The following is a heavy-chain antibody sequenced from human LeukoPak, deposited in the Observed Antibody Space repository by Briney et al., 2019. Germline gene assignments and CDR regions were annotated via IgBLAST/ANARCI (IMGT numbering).Heavy chain of an antibody. D-gene: IGHD4-17*01. V-gene: IGHV4-34*01. J-gene: IGHJ4*02. CDR1: GGSFSGYY. CDR3: ARGFGDYGANGGEEYDY. CDR2: INHSGST. Sequence: SETLSLTCAVYGGSFSGYYWSWIRQPPGKGLEWIGEINHSGSTNYNASLKSRVAISVDTSKNLFSLKLSSVTAADTSVYYCARGFGDYGANGGEEYDYWGQGTLVTVSS.